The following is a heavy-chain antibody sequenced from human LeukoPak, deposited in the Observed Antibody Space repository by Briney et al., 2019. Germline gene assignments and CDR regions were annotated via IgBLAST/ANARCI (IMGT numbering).Heavy chain of an antibody. CDR3: ARDRGLGYCTNGVCIGNWYFDL. V-gene: IGHV1-18*01. J-gene: IGHJ2*01. CDR1: GYTFTSYG. Sequence: ASVKVSCKASGYTFTSYGISWVRQAPGQGLEWMGWISAYNGNTNYVQKLQGRVTMTTDTSTSTAYMELRSLRSDDTAVYYCARDRGLGYCTNGVCIGNWYFDLWGRGTLVTVSS. CDR2: ISAYNGNT. D-gene: IGHD2-8*01.